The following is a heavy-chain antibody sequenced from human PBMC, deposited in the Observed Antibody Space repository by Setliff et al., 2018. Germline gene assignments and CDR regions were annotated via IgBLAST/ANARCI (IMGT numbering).Heavy chain of an antibody. Sequence: GGSLRLSCAASGFTFRSYWMSWVRQAPGKGLEWVANIKKDGSIKYYLDSVRGRFTISRDNAENSLTLQMNSLRVEDTAVYYCVRDDADNYDAFDNWGQGTLVTVSS. V-gene: IGHV3-7*01. CDR2: IKKDGSIK. D-gene: IGHD3-22*01. J-gene: IGHJ3*02. CDR1: GFTFRSYW. CDR3: VRDDADNYDAFDN.